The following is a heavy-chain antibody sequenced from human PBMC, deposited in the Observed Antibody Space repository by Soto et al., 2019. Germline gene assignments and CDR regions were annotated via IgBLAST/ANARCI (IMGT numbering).Heavy chain of an antibody. J-gene: IGHJ4*02. CDR3: ARVRGGDTHVFDF. CDR1: GDSITHSGFY. CDR2: MYHTGST. Sequence: QLHLHESGPGLVKPSETLSLSCSVSGDSITHSGFYWAWIRRPPGKELEWIGSMYHTGSTYYKPSLESRLTMSVDTSKSQFSLRLTSMTAADAGVYFCARVRGGDTHVFDFWGQGARVTVSS. D-gene: IGHD3-10*01. V-gene: IGHV4-39*01.